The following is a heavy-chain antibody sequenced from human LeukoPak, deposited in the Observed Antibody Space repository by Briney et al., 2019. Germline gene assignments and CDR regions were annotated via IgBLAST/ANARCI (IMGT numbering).Heavy chain of an antibody. D-gene: IGHD1-1*01. J-gene: IGHJ4*02. Sequence: SETLSLTCTVSGASISDNYWSWSRQPAGKALEWIGRTYTSGDTNYNPSLKSRVRVSVDTSKNQFSLNMRYVTAADTAVYYCTIGATSGSLAHWGPRILVTVSS. CDR3: TIGATSGSLAH. CDR1: GASISDNY. V-gene: IGHV4-4*07. CDR2: TYTSGDT.